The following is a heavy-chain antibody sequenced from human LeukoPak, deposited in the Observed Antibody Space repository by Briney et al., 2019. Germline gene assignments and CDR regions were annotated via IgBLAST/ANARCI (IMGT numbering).Heavy chain of an antibody. J-gene: IGHJ6*02. CDR2: FDPEDGET. CDR1: GYTLTELS. V-gene: IGHV1-24*01. CDR3: ARGSYGSGSRDYGMDV. Sequence: ASVKVSCKVSGYTLTELSMHWVRQAPGKGLEWMGGFDPEDGETIYAQKFQGRVTMTEDTSTDTAYMELSRLRSDDTAVYYCARGSYGSGSRDYGMDVWGQGTTVTVSS. D-gene: IGHD3-10*01.